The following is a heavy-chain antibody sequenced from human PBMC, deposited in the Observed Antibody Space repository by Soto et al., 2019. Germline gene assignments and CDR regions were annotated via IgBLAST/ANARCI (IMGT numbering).Heavy chain of an antibody. Sequence: GGSLRLSCAASGFTFSSYAMSWVRQAPGKGLEWVSAISGSGGSTYYSDSVKGRFTISRDNSKNTLYLQMNSLRAEDTDVYYWAKGGGDPLHWYFDLWGRGTLVTVSS. V-gene: IGHV3-23*01. J-gene: IGHJ2*01. D-gene: IGHD3-16*01. CDR1: GFTFSSYA. CDR2: ISGSGGST. CDR3: AKGGGDPLHWYFDL.